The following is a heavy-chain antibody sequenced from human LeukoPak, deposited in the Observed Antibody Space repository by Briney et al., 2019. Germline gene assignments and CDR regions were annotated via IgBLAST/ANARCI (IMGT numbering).Heavy chain of an antibody. CDR3: AKDLSSGSSVVTGG. V-gene: IGHV3-9*01. J-gene: IGHJ4*02. CDR1: EFSVGSNY. CDR2: ISWNSGSI. Sequence: PGGSLRLSCAASEFSVGSNYMTWVRQAPGKGLEWVSGISWNSGSIDYADSVKGRFTISRDNAKNSLYLQMNSLRAEDTAFYYCAKDLSSGSSVVTGGWGQGTLVIVSS. D-gene: IGHD6-19*01.